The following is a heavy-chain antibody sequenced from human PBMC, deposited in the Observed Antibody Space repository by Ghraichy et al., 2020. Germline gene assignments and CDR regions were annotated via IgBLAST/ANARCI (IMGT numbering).Heavy chain of an antibody. CDR2: IYYSGST. CDR3: ARVSPNWNYRFDY. Sequence: SETLSLTCTVSGGSISSGDYYWSWIRQPPGNGLEWIGYIYYSGSTYYNPSLKSRVTISVDTSKNQFSLKLSSVTAADTAVYYCARVSPNWNYRFDYWGQGTLVTVSS. D-gene: IGHD1-7*01. J-gene: IGHJ4*02. V-gene: IGHV4-30-4*01. CDR1: GGSISSGDYY.